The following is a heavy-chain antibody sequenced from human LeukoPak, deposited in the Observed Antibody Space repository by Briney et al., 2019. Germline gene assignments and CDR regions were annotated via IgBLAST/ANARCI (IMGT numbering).Heavy chain of an antibody. Sequence: SETLSLTCAVYGGSFSGYYWSWIRQPPGKGLWWIGYIYYSGSTYYNPSLKSRVTISVDTSKNQFSLKLSSVTAADTAVYYCARDKYSSSWYDPFLYYYYGMDVWGQGTTITVSS. CDR1: GGSFSGYY. V-gene: IGHV4-30-4*01. D-gene: IGHD6-13*01. CDR2: IYYSGST. CDR3: ARDKYSSSWYDPFLYYYYGMDV. J-gene: IGHJ6*02.